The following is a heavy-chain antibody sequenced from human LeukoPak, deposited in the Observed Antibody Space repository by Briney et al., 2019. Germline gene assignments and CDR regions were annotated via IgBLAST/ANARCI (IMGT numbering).Heavy chain of an antibody. V-gene: IGHV4-61*02. CDR1: GGSISSGSYY. J-gene: IGHJ5*02. Sequence: SETLSLTCTVCGGSISSGSYYCNWIRQPAGKVLEWIGRIYTSGSTDYNPSLTSRVTISVDTSKNQFSLKVSSVTAADTAVYYCARDFAPWGQGTLVTVS. CDR2: IYTSGST. CDR3: ARDFAP.